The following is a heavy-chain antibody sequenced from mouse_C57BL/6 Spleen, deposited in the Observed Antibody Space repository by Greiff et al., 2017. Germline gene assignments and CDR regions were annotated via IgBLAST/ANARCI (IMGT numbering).Heavy chain of an antibody. CDR1: GYTFTDYN. V-gene: IGHV1-18*01. CDR2: INPNNGGT. CDR3: ARGGFITTVVARYYYAMDY. J-gene: IGHJ4*01. Sequence: VQLQQSGPELVKPGASVKIPCKASGYTFTDYNMDWVKQSHGKSLEWIGDINPNNGGTIYNQKFKGKATLTVDKSSSTAYMGLRSLTSEDTSVYYCARGGFITTVVARYYYAMDYWGQGTSVTVSS. D-gene: IGHD1-1*01.